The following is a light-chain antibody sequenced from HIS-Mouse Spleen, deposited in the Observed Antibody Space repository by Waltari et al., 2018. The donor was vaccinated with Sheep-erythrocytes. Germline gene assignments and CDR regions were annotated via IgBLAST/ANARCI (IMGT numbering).Light chain of an antibody. CDR3: YSTDSSGNHRV. Sequence: SYDLTQPPSVSVSPGQTARITCSGDSLPKKYAHWYQQKSGQAPVLVLYEDSKRPSGIPERFSGSSSGTMATLTISGAQVEDEADYYCYSTDSSGNHRVFGTGTKVTVL. V-gene: IGLV3-10*01. CDR2: EDS. J-gene: IGLJ1*01. CDR1: SLPKKY.